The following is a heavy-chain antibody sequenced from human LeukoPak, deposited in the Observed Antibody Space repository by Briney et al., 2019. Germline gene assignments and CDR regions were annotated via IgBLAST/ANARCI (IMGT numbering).Heavy chain of an antibody. CDR3: ARSAVRYCSSTSCPAQYYGVDV. CDR1: GFIFSSYW. D-gene: IGHD2-2*01. J-gene: IGHJ6*04. V-gene: IGHV3-7*03. Sequence: GGSLRLSCAASGFIFSSYWMSWVRQAPGKGLEWVANIKEDGSEKYYVDSVKGRFTISRDNAKNSLYLQTNSLRAEDTAVYYCARSAVRYCSSTSCPAQYYGVDVWGKGTTVTV. CDR2: IKEDGSEK.